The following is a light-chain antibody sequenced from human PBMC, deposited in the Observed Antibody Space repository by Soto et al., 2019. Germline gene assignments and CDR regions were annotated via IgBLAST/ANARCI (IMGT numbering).Light chain of an antibody. Sequence: EIVLTQSPGTLSLSPGERATLSCRASESVGSSYLAWYQQRPGQAPRLLICGTSSRATGIPDRFSGSGSGTDFTITISRLGPEDFALYYCHQYNYSPGTFGQGTKLEIK. CDR1: ESVGSSY. J-gene: IGKJ2*01. CDR3: HQYNYSPGT. V-gene: IGKV3-20*01. CDR2: GTS.